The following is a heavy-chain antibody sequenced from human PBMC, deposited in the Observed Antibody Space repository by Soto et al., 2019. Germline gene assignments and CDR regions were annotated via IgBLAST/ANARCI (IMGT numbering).Heavy chain of an antibody. CDR2: ISGGGDST. J-gene: IGHJ6*02. CDR3: ARDLRTRNYDFWSGYFEYYYYYGMDV. Sequence: GGSLRLSCAASGFTFSSYAMSWVRQAPGKGLEWVSAISGGGDSTYYADSVKGRFTLSRDNSKNSLYLQMNSLRAEDTAVYYCARDLRTRNYDFWSGYFEYYYYYGMDVWGQGTTVTVSS. D-gene: IGHD3-3*01. CDR1: GFTFSSYA. V-gene: IGHV3-23*01.